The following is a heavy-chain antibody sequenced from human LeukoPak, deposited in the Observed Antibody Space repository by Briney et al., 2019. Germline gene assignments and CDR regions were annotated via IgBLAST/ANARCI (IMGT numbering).Heavy chain of an antibody. CDR3: ARWYSYGYDYDY. Sequence: SETLSLTCIVSGGSISSGDYYWSWIRQPPGKGLEWIGYIYYSGSTYYNPSLKSRVTISVDTSKNQFSLKLSSVTAADTAVYYCARWYSYGYDYDYWGQGTLVTVSS. CDR1: GGSISSGDYY. V-gene: IGHV4-30-4*08. CDR2: IYYSGST. J-gene: IGHJ4*02. D-gene: IGHD5-18*01.